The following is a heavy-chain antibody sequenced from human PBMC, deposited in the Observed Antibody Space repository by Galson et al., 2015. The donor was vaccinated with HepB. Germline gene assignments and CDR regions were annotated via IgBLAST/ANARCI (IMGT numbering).Heavy chain of an antibody. CDR2: ISAYNGNT. J-gene: IGHJ3*02. D-gene: IGHD2-15*01. CDR3: ARDRPRYCSGGNCYFDAFDI. Sequence: SVKVSCKASGYTFTSYGISWVRQAPGQGLEWMGWISAYNGNTNYAQKLQGRVTMTTDTSTSTAYMGLRSLRSDDTAVYYCARDRPRYCSGGNCYFDAFDIWGQGTMVTVSS. V-gene: IGHV1-18*01. CDR1: GYTFTSYG.